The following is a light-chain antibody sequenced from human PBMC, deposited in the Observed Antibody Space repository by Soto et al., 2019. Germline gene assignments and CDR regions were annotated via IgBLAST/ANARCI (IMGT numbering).Light chain of an antibody. V-gene: IGKV3-20*01. J-gene: IGKJ4*01. CDR2: GGS. CDR3: HQCGSPPLT. CDR1: QSVSSSF. Sequence: EIVLTQSPGTLSLSPGERATLSCRASQSVSSSFLVWYQQKPGQAPRLLMYGGSSRATGIPDRFSGSGSGTDFTLTITRLEPEDFAVYYCHQCGSPPLTFGVGTKVEIK.